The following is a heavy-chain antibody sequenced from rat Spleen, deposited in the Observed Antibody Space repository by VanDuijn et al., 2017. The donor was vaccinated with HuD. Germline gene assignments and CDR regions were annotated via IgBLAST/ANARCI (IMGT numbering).Heavy chain of an antibody. V-gene: IGHV5-31*01. D-gene: IGHD4-1*01. Sequence: EVQLVESGGGLVQPGRSLKLSCVASGFTFKNYWMTWVRQAPGKGLEWIASITNSGSSTYYPDSVKGRFTISRHNAESTLYLQMDSLRSEDTATYYCTTYGGLRNWFAYWGQGTLVTVPS. CDR1: GFTFKNYW. CDR2: ITNSGSST. J-gene: IGHJ3*01. CDR3: TTYGGLRNWFAY.